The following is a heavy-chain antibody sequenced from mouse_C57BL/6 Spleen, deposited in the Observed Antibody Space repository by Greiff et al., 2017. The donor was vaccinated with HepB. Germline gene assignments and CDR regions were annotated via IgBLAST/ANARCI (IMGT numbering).Heavy chain of an antibody. Sequence: EVMLVESGGGLVKPGGSLKLSCAASGFTFSSSAMSWVRQTPEKRLEWVATISDGGSYTYYPDNVKGRFTISRDNAKNNLYLQMSHLKSEDTAMYYVARDSYYGSSWYFDVWGTGTTVTVSS. V-gene: IGHV5-4*01. CDR3: ARDSYYGSSWYFDV. CDR2: ISDGGSYT. J-gene: IGHJ1*03. CDR1: GFTFSSSA. D-gene: IGHD1-1*01.